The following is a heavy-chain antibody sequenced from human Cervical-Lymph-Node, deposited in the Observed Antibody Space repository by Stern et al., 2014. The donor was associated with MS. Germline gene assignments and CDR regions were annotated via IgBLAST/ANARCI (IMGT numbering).Heavy chain of an antibody. D-gene: IGHD6-6*01. CDR3: AREARRKNYYYYGMDV. Sequence: VQLVESGAEVKKPGASVKVSCKASGYTFTGYYMHWVRQAPGQGLEWMGWINPNSGGTNYAQKFQGRVTMTRDTSISTAYMELSRLRSDDTAVYYCAREARRKNYYYYGMDVWGQGTTVTVSS. J-gene: IGHJ6*02. CDR2: INPNSGGT. CDR1: GYTFTGYY. V-gene: IGHV1-2*02.